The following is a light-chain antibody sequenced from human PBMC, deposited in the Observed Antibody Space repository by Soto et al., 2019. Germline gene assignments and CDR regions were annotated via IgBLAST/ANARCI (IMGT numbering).Light chain of an antibody. CDR2: DAS. J-gene: IGKJ4*01. V-gene: IGKV3-11*01. CDR1: QSINTF. CDR3: QQRSIWPLT. Sequence: EVLLTQSPATLSVSPGESVTLSCRASQSINTFLAWYQQKPGQAPTLLIYDASSRAAGVPARFSGRGSGTDFTLTITSLEPEDFAVYHCQQRSIWPLTFGGGTRVE.